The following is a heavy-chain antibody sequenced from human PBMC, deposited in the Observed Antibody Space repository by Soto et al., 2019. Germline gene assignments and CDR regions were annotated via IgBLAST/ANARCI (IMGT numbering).Heavy chain of an antibody. V-gene: IGHV3-23*01. Sequence: GSLRLSCAASGFTFSSYAMSWVRQAPGKGLEWVSAISGSGGSTYYADSVKGRFTISRDNSKNTLYLQMNSLRAEDTAVYYCAKSFSDYYYYYYMDVWGKGTTVTVSS. CDR2: ISGSGGST. CDR3: AKSFSDYYYYYYMDV. CDR1: GFTFSSYA. J-gene: IGHJ6*03.